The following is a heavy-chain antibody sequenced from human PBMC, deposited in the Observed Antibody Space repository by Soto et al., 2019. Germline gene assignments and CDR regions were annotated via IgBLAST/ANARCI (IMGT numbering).Heavy chain of an antibody. D-gene: IGHD1-26*01. V-gene: IGHV3-23*01. CDR2: ISDSGRNT. J-gene: IGHJ4*02. CDR3: AKGIKWELPFDY. Sequence: EVQLLESGGGLVQPRGSLRLSCAASGFTFSSYAMSWVRQAPGKGLEWVSAISDSGRNTYYAASVKGRFTISKDTSKNTLYLQMNSLRVEDTAVYYCAKGIKWELPFDYWGQGTLVTVSS. CDR1: GFTFSSYA.